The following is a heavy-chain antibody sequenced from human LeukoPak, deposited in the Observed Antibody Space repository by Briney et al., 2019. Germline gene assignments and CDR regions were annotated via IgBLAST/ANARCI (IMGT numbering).Heavy chain of an antibody. CDR1: GFAISDYS. J-gene: IGHJ4*02. CDR3: ARNFYCGGDCAISYFDY. D-gene: IGHD2-21*02. CDR2: FSSSSNKV. V-gene: IGHV3-48*01. Sequence: GGSLRLSCAASGFAISDYSMNWVRQVPGKGLEWVSYFSSSSNKVYYADSVKGRFTISRDNAKNSLFLQMNSLRADDTAVYYCARNFYCGGDCAISYFDYWGQGTLVTVSS.